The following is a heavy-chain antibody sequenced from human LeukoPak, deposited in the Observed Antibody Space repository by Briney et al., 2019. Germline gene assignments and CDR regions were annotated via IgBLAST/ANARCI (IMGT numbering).Heavy chain of an antibody. CDR3: ARGGYCSSTSCYNFGY. D-gene: IGHD2-2*02. CDR1: GYTFTSYG. Sequence: ASVKVSCKASGYTFTSYGIGWVRQAPGQGLEWTGWISAYNGNTNYAQKLQGRVTMTTDTSTSTAYMELRSLRSDDTAVYYCARGGYCSSTSCYNFGYWGQGTLVTVSS. V-gene: IGHV1-18*01. CDR2: ISAYNGNT. J-gene: IGHJ4*02.